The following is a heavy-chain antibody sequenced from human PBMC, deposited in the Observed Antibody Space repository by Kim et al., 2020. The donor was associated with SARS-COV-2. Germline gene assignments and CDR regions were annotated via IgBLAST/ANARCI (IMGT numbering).Heavy chain of an antibody. D-gene: IGHD5-18*01. V-gene: IGHV3-21*01. CDR3: AREGHRGEYSYGYLPYYFDY. Sequence: GGSLRLSCAASGFTFSSYSMNWVRQAPGKGLEWVSSISSSSSYIYYADSVKGRFTISRDNAKNSLYLQMNSLRAEDTAVYYCAREGHRGEYSYGYLPYYFDYWGQGTLVTVSS. CDR2: ISSSSSYI. CDR1: GFTFSSYS. J-gene: IGHJ4*02.